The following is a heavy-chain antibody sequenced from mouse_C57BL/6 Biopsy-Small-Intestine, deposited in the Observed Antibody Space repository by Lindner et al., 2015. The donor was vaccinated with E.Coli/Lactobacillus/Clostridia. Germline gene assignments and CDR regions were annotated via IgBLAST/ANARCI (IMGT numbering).Heavy chain of an antibody. J-gene: IGHJ1*01. CDR1: GYTFTDYN. CDR2: FYPYTGFT. Sequence: VQLQESGPELVKPGASVKISCKTSGYTFTDYNLDWVKQSHGKSLEWIGFFYPYTGFTAYNQKFENKATLTVDKSSSTAYMELHNLTSEDSAVFYCARRKNYYDDWYFDVWGAGTTVTVSS. D-gene: IGHD1-1*01. V-gene: IGHV1-34*02. CDR3: ARRKNYYDDWYFDV.